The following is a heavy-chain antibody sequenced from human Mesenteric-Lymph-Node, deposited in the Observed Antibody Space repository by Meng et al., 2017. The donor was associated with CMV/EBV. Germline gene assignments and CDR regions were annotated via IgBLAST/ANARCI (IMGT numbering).Heavy chain of an antibody. J-gene: IGHJ4*02. CDR1: GFTFTTSW. V-gene: IGHV3-74*01. CDR2: LTSDGWT. Sequence: GESLKISCAASGFTFTTSWMHWVRQVPGKGLVWVSRLTSDGWTDYADSVKGRFTISRDDATSTLYLQLNSVRAEDTALYFCAKVLSSSWIKTIDYWGQGTLVTVSS. CDR3: AKVLSSSWIKTIDY. D-gene: IGHD6-13*01.